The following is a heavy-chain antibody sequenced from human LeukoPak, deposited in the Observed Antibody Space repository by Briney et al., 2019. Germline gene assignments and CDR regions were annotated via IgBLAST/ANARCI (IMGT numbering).Heavy chain of an antibody. D-gene: IGHD2-21*02. CDR2: INPDGRDT. J-gene: IGHJ1*01. CDR1: GFTFSSYW. Sequence: PGGSLRLSCAASGFTFSSYWMSWVRQAPGKGLEWVAHINPDGRDTYYVDSVKGRFTISRDNAQNSMYLQMNSLRVEDTAVYYCTSWGDTTAEYSQRWGQGTLVTVSS. CDR3: TSWGDTTAEYSQR. V-gene: IGHV3-7*01.